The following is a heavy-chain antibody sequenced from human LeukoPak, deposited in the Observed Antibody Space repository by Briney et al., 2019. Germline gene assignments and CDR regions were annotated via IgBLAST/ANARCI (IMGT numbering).Heavy chain of an antibody. V-gene: IGHV3-7*03. CDR2: IKEDGSKK. J-gene: IGHJ4*02. CDR1: GFTFSRHW. D-gene: IGHD3-22*01. CDR3: ATPLDYYDSSGYHEGGD. Sequence: GGPLRLSCAASGFTFSRHWMTWVRQAPGKGPEWVANIKEDGSKKNYVDSVKGRFTISRDNTKNSLYLQMNSLRAEDTAVYYCATPLDYYDSSGYHEGGDWGQGTLVTVSS.